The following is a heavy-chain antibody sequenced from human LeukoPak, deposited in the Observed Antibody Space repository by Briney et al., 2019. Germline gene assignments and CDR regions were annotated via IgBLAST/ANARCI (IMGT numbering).Heavy chain of an antibody. CDR1: GFTFNSYS. CDR2: ISGSGGTT. CDR3: ATNSSSRGGFDY. D-gene: IGHD6-6*01. J-gene: IGHJ4*02. V-gene: IGHV3-23*01. Sequence: GGSLRLSCADSGFTFNSYSMSWVRHAPGKGLEWVSGISGSGGTTYYADSVKGRFTISRDNSKNTLYLQINSLRAEDTAVYYCATNSSSRGGFDYWGQGTLVTVSS.